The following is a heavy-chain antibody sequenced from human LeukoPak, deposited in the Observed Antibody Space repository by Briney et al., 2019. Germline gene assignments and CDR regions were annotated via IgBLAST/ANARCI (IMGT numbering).Heavy chain of an antibody. J-gene: IGHJ5*02. CDR1: GYSFTSYW. V-gene: IGHV5-51*01. D-gene: IGHD2-15*01. Sequence: GESLKISCKGSGYSFTSYWIGWVRQMPGKGLEWMGIIYPGDSDTRYSPSFQGQVTISADKSISTAYLQWSSLKASDTAMYYCESQSGWSVVAAQNWFDPWGQGTLVTVSS. CDR3: ESQSGWSVVAAQNWFDP. CDR2: IYPGDSDT.